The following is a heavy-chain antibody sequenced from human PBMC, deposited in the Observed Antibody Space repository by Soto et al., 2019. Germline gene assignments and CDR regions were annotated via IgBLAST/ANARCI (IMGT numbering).Heavy chain of an antibody. CDR2: ISGSGGST. D-gene: IGHD2-15*01. J-gene: IGHJ3*02. V-gene: IGHV3-23*01. CDR3: ARGRDLCGGRCYPDAFDI. CDR1: GFTFSSYA. Sequence: PRGSLRLSCAASGFTFSSYAMSWVRQAPGKGLEWVSAISGSGGSTYYADSVKGRFTISRDNSKNTLYLQMNSLRAEDTAVYYCARGRDLCGGRCYPDAFDIWGQGTMVTVSS.